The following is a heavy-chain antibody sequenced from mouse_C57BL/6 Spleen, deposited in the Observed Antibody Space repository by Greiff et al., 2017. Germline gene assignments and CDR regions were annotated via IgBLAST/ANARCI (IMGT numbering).Heavy chain of an antibody. Sequence: DVQLVESGAELVRPGASVKLSCTASGFNIKDDYMHWVKQRPEQGLEWIGWIDPENGDTEYASKFQGKATITADTSSNTAFLQLSSLTSEATAVYSCTSYFYGSWFAYWGQGTLVTVSA. J-gene: IGHJ3*01. V-gene: IGHV14-4*01. D-gene: IGHD1-1*01. CDR3: TSYFYGSWFAY. CDR1: GFNIKDDY. CDR2: IDPENGDT.